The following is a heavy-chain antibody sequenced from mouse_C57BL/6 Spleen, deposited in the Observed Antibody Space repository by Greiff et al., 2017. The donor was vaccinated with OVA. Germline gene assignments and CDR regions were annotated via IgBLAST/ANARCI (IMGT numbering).Heavy chain of an antibody. CDR3: ARYIRYSNHMGWYFDV. CDR1: GFTFTDYY. D-gene: IGHD2-5*01. Sequence: EVQLVESGGGLVQPGGSLSLSCAASGFTFTDYYMSWVRQPPGKALEWLGFIRNKANGYTTEYSASVKGRFTISRDNSQSILYLQMNAMRAEDSATYYCARYIRYSNHMGWYFDVWGTGTTVTVSS. J-gene: IGHJ1*03. CDR2: IRNKANGYTT. V-gene: IGHV7-3*01.